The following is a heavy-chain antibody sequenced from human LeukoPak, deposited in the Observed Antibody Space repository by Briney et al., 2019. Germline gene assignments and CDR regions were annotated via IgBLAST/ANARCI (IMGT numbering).Heavy chain of an antibody. V-gene: IGHV1-18*01. CDR2: ISAYNGNT. J-gene: IGHJ4*02. D-gene: IGHD6-19*01. CDR1: GYTFTSYG. Sequence: ASVKVSCKASGYTFTSYGISWVRQAPGQGLEWMGWISAYNGNTNYAQKLQGRVTMTTDTSTSTAYMELRNLRSDDTAVYYRAREAGKWLAHPFDYWGQGTLVTVSS. CDR3: AREAGKWLAHPFDY.